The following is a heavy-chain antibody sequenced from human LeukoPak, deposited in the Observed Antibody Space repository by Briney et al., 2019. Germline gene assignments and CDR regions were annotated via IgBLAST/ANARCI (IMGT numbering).Heavy chain of an antibody. Sequence: SETLSLTCTVSGGSISSYYWSWIRQPPGKGLEWIGYIYTSGSTNYNPSLKSRVTISVDTSTNQFSLKLSSVTATDTAVYYCARGARLGYYYYYMDVWGKGTTVTVSS. J-gene: IGHJ6*03. CDR2: IYTSGST. V-gene: IGHV4-4*09. CDR1: GGSISSYY. CDR3: ARGARLGYYYYYMDV. D-gene: IGHD4/OR15-4a*01.